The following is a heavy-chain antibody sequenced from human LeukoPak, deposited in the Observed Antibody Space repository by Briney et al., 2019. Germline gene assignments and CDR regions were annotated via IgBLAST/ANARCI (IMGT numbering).Heavy chain of an antibody. V-gene: IGHV4-30-4*01. Sequence: SETLSLTCTVSGGSISSGDYYWSWIRQPPGKGLEWIGYIYYSGSTYYNPSLKSRVTISVDTSKYQFSLKLSSVTAADTAVYYCARTLKNTYYYDSSGYPPYYFDYWGQGTLVTVSS. J-gene: IGHJ4*02. CDR2: IYYSGST. CDR3: ARTLKNTYYYDSSGYPPYYFDY. CDR1: GGSISSGDYY. D-gene: IGHD3-22*01.